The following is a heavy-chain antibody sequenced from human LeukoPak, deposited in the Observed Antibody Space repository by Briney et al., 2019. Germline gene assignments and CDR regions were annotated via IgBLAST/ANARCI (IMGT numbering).Heavy chain of an antibody. Sequence: PSETLSLTCTVSGGSISSSSYYWGWIRQPPGKGLEWIGSIYYSGSTYYNPSLKSRVTISVDTSKNQFSLKLSSVTAADTAVYYCARGGSTRGYFDYWGQGTLVTVSS. CDR3: ARGGSTRGYFDY. D-gene: IGHD5/OR15-5a*01. V-gene: IGHV4-39*07. J-gene: IGHJ4*02. CDR2: IYYSGST. CDR1: GGSISSSSYY.